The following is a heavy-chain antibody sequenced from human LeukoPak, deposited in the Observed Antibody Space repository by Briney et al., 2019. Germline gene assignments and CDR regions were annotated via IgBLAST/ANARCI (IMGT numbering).Heavy chain of an antibody. Sequence: GASLRLSCVASGFTFSNYAMSWVRQAPGKGLEWVSVIYSGGSTYYADSVKGRFTISRDNSKNTLYLQMNSLRAEDTAVYYCARTYGSGSYSYYGMDVWGKGTTVTVSS. CDR2: IYSGGST. V-gene: IGHV3-53*01. CDR3: ARTYGSGSYSYYGMDV. J-gene: IGHJ6*04. D-gene: IGHD3-10*01. CDR1: GFTFSNYA.